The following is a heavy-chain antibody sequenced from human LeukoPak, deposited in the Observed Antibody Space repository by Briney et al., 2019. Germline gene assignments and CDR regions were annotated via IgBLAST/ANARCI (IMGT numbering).Heavy chain of an antibody. Sequence: ASVKVSCKASGYTFTGYYMHWVRQAPGQGLEWMGWINPSSGGTNYAQKFQGRVTMTRDTSISTAYMELSRLRSDDTAVYYCASGYDLDDTLVPDYWGQGTLVTVSS. CDR3: ASGYDLDDTLVPDY. CDR2: INPSSGGT. J-gene: IGHJ4*02. CDR1: GYTFTGYY. V-gene: IGHV1-2*02. D-gene: IGHD5-12*01.